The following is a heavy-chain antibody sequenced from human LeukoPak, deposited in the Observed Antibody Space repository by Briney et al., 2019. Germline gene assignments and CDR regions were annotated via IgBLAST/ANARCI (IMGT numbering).Heavy chain of an antibody. Sequence: GGSLRLSCAASGFTFNNYAMFWIRQAPGNGLEWVSVISFDGNNRYYAASVKGRFTISRDNSKNVYLQMSSLRVEDTAVYYCARGALGLTYSSSLYLGYHGLDVWGQGTTVIVSS. CDR3: ARGALGLTYSSSLYLGYHGLDV. CDR2: ISFDGNNR. J-gene: IGHJ6*02. D-gene: IGHD6-13*01. V-gene: IGHV3-30-3*01. CDR1: GFTFNNYA.